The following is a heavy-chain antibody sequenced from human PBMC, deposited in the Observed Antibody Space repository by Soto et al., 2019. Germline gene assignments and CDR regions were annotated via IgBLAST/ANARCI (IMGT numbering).Heavy chain of an antibody. V-gene: IGHV1-8*01. CDR2: MNPHSGDT. J-gene: IGHJ4*02. Sequence: QVQLVQSGAAVKRPGASVKVSCKASGYTFTSYDIKWVRQAPGQGLEWMGWMNPHSGDTGFAQKFTGRITMTRDTSTNTAYMELSSLRSEDTAVYYCARDSGVSATPLDRWGQGALVTVSS. D-gene: IGHD6-25*01. CDR3: ARDSGVSATPLDR. CDR1: GYTFTSYD.